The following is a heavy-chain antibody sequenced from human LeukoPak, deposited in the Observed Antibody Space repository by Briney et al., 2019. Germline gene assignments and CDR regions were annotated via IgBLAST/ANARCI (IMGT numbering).Heavy chain of an antibody. J-gene: IGHJ4*02. Sequence: ASVKVSFKASGYTFTRYDFNGVRQATGQRREWMGWMSPNSGDTGYAQKFQDRVPMTRTTSISTASMELSSLRSDDTALYYSARGPPNWGYDYWGPGTLVTVSS. CDR1: GYTFTRYD. CDR2: MSPNSGDT. CDR3: ARGPPNWGYDY. D-gene: IGHD7-27*01. V-gene: IGHV1-8*01.